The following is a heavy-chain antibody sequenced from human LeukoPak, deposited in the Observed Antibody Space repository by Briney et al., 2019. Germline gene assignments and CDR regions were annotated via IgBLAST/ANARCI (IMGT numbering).Heavy chain of an antibody. J-gene: IGHJ3*02. Sequence: TGGSLRLSCAASGFTFSSYEMNWVRQAPGKGLEWVSYISSSGSTIYYADSVKGRFTISRGNAKNSLYLQMNSLRAEDTAVYYCARRSAARDAFDIWGQGTMVTGSS. CDR1: GFTFSSYE. CDR3: ARRSAARDAFDI. V-gene: IGHV3-48*03. CDR2: ISSSGSTI. D-gene: IGHD6-6*01.